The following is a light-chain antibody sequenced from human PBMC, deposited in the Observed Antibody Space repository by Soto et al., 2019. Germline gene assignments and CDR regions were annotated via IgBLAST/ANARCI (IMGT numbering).Light chain of an antibody. Sequence: EIVLTQSPGTLSLSPGERATLSCRASQSIGSSYLAWYQQKPGQAPRLLIHGASSRATGIPDRFSGSGSGTDFTLTISRLEPEDFAVYYCQQYGSSSPWAFGQGTKVEIK. CDR1: QSIGSSY. J-gene: IGKJ1*01. CDR2: GAS. CDR3: QQYGSSSPWA. V-gene: IGKV3-20*01.